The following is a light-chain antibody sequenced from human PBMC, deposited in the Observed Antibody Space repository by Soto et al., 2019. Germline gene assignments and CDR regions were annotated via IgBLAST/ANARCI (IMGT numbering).Light chain of an antibody. CDR3: QSYDSSLSGYV. CDR1: RSNIGAGYE. Sequence: QSVLTQPPSVSEAPGQRVTISCTGSRSNIGAGYEAHWYQQVPGTAPQLLIYENNNRPSGVPDRFSGSKSGTSASLAITGLEAEDEAEYYCQSYDSSLSGYVFGTGTKLTVL. J-gene: IGLJ1*01. CDR2: ENN. V-gene: IGLV1-40*01.